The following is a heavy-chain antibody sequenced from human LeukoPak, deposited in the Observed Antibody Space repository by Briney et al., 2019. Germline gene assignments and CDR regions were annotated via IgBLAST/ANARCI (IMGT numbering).Heavy chain of an antibody. V-gene: IGHV1-18*04. CDR1: GYTFTSYG. CDR3: ARDTSSSWHDYFDY. D-gene: IGHD6-13*01. CDR2: ISAYNGNT. J-gene: IGHJ4*02. Sequence: ASVKVSCKASGYTFTSYGISWVRQAPGQGLEGMGWISAYNGNTNYAQKLQGRVTMTTDTSTSTAYMELRSLRSDDTAVYYCARDTSSSWHDYFDYWGQGTLVTVSS.